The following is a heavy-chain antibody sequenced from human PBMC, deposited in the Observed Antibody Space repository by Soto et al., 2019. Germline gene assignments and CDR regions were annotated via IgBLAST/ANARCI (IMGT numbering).Heavy chain of an antibody. V-gene: IGHV3-23*01. CDR3: ASAADYDFWSGYYNWFDP. D-gene: IGHD3-3*01. Sequence: GGSLRLSCAASGFTFSSYAKSWVRQAPGKGLEWVSAISGSGGSTYYADSVKGRFTISRDNSKNTLYLQMNSLRAEDTAVYYCASAADYDFWSGYYNWFDPWGQGTLVTVSS. J-gene: IGHJ5*02. CDR2: ISGSGGST. CDR1: GFTFSSYA.